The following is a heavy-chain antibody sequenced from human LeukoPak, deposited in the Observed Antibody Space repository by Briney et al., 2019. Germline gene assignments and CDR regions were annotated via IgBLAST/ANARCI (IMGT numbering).Heavy chain of an antibody. Sequence: SETLSLTCAVYGGSFSGYYWSWIRQPPGKGLEWIGEINHSGSTNYNPSLKSRVTISVDTSKNQFSLKLSSVTAADTALYYCARGREYCSSTSCPPDFDYWGQGTLVTVSS. V-gene: IGHV4-34*01. CDR3: ARGREYCSSTSCPPDFDY. CDR2: INHSGST. J-gene: IGHJ4*02. CDR1: GGSFSGYY. D-gene: IGHD2-2*01.